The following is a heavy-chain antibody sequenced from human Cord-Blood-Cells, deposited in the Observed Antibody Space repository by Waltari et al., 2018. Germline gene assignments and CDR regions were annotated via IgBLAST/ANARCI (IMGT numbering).Heavy chain of an antibody. CDR2: IMHSGSP. CDR1: VGSFSGYY. CDR3: ASTIRGVSY. D-gene: IGHD3-10*01. V-gene: IGHV4-34*12. Sequence: QVQLQQWGAGLLKPSETLSLTCAVYVGSFSGYYWSWIRQPPGKGLEWIREIMHSGSPNYNPSLKSRVTISVDTSKNPFSLKLSSVTAADTAVYYCASTIRGVSYWGQGTLVTVSS. J-gene: IGHJ4*02.